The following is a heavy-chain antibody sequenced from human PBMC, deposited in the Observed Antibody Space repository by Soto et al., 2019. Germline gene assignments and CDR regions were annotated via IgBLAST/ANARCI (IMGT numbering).Heavy chain of an antibody. CDR2: IYSGGST. V-gene: IGHV3-53*01. D-gene: IGHD3-22*01. Sequence: HPGGSLRLSCAASGFTVSSNYMSWVRQAPGKGLEWVSVIYSGGSTYYADSVKGRFTISRDNSKNTLYLQMNSLRAEDTAVYYCARERLKGPYDSSGYYDYWGQGTLVTVS. J-gene: IGHJ4*02. CDR3: ARERLKGPYDSSGYYDY. CDR1: GFTVSSNY.